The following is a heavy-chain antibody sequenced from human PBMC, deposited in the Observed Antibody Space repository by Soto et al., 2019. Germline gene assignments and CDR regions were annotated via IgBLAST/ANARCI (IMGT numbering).Heavy chain of an antibody. J-gene: IGHJ6*02. D-gene: IGHD6-13*01. CDR2: IRSKAYGGTT. Sequence: QPGGSLRLSCTASGFTFDDYAMSWVRQAPGKGLEWVGFIRSKAYGGTTEYAASVKGRFTISRDDSKGIAYLQMNSLKTEDTAVYYCTRGYELVLRDYYYYYGMDVWGQGTTVTFSS. CDR1: GFTFDDYA. V-gene: IGHV3-49*04. CDR3: TRGYELVLRDYYYYYGMDV.